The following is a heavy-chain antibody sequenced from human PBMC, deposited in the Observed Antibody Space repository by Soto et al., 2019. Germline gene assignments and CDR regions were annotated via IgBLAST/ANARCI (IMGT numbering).Heavy chain of an antibody. J-gene: IGHJ6*02. CDR2: ISYDGSNK. CDR3: AKENMIPQNYYYYGMDV. CDR1: GFTFSSYG. Sequence: PGGSLRLSCAASGFTFSSYGMHWVRQAPGKGLEWVAVISYDGSNKYYADSVKGRFTISRDNSKNTLYLQMNSLRAEDTAVYYCAKENMIPQNYYYYGMDVWGQGTTVTVSS. D-gene: IGHD3-22*01. V-gene: IGHV3-30*18.